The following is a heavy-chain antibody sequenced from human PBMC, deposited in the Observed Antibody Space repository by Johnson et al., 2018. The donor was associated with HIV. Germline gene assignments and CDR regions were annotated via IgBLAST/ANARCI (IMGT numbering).Heavy chain of an antibody. V-gene: IGHV3-23*04. Sequence: VRLVESGGGVVQPGESLRLSCAASGFTFSSYAMSWVRQAPGKGLEWVSAISGSGGSTYYADSVKGRFTISRDNSKNTLYLQMNSLRAEDTAVYYFAKGGYSYGNAFDIWGQGTMVTVSS. CDR2: ISGSGGST. CDR3: AKGGYSYGNAFDI. D-gene: IGHD5-18*01. J-gene: IGHJ3*02. CDR1: GFTFSSYA.